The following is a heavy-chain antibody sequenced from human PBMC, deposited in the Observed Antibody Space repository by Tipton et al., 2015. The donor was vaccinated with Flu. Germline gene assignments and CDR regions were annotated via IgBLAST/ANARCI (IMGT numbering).Heavy chain of an antibody. V-gene: IGHV3-11*01. CDR1: YY. J-gene: IGHJ4*02. D-gene: IGHD1/OR15-1a*01. Sequence: YYWSWVRQAPGKGLEWVSYITSGGYDMYYADSVKGRFTISRDNAKNSLYLQLNSLRPEDTAIYYCARGGWASDTNNLLDYWGQGTLVTVSS. CDR2: ITSGGYDM. CDR3: ARGGWASDTNNLLDY.